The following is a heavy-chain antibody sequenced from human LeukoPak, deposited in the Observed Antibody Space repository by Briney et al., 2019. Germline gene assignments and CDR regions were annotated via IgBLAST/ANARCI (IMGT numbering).Heavy chain of an antibody. CDR2: ISSSSYI. CDR3: ARESPALWFGDL. V-gene: IGHV3-21*01. CDR1: GFTFSSYW. D-gene: IGHD3-10*01. J-gene: IGHJ4*02. Sequence: GGSLRLSCAASGFTFSSYWMSWVRQAPGKGLEWVSSISSSSYIYYADSVKGRFTISRDNAKNSLYLQMNSLRAEDTAVYYCARESPALWFGDLWGQGTLITVSS.